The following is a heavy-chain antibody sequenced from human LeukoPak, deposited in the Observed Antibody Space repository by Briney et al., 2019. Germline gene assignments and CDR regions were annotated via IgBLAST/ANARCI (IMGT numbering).Heavy chain of an antibody. CDR3: ARGHWGLWFGVYYFDY. CDR1: GGAFSGYY. D-gene: IGHD3-10*01. Sequence: SQTLSLTCAVSGGAFSGYYWSWIRQPPGKGLEWIVGINLSGSTNYNPSLKSRVTISVDTSKDQFSLKLSSVTAADTAVYYCARGHWGLWFGVYYFDYWGQGTLVTVSS. V-gene: IGHV4-34*01. CDR2: INLSGST. J-gene: IGHJ4*02.